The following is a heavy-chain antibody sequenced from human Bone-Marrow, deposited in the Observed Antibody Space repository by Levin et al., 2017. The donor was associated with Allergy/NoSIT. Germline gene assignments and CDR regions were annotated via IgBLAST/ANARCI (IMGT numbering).Heavy chain of an antibody. J-gene: IGHJ3*01. V-gene: IGHV5-51*01. D-gene: IGHD3-22*01. CDR3: ARLYYDSGDGLDV. Sequence: PGGSLRLSCKASGFRFSNYWIAWVRQMPGKGLEWMGIISPIDSETKYRPSFQGRVTISADRSISTAFLQWSSLKASDTAMYYCARLYYDSGDGLDVWGQGTMVTVSS. CDR1: GFRFSNYW. CDR2: ISPIDSET.